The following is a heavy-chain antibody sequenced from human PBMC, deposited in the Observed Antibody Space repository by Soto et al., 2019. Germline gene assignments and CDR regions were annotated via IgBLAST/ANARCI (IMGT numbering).Heavy chain of an antibody. J-gene: IGHJ4*02. CDR1: GFTFNNYA. CDR3: AKVRIAPVKSFYFDS. V-gene: IGHV3-30*18. Sequence: GGSLRLSCVASGFTFNNYAFHWVRQTPGTGLEWVAGISNDGRGKSYGDSVKGRFTISRDNSKNTLHLQMDSLRAEDMAVYFCAKVRIAPVKSFYFDSWGQGTMVTVSS. D-gene: IGHD6-13*01. CDR2: ISNDGRGK.